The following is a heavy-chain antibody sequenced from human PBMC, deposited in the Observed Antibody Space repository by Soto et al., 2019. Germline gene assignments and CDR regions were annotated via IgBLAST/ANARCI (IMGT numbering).Heavy chain of an antibody. D-gene: IGHD2-15*01. CDR3: AKTRYCSGGSCYSRYYYYYMDV. CDR1: GFTFSSYG. J-gene: IGHJ6*03. V-gene: IGHV3-30*18. Sequence: GESLKISCAASGFTFSSYGMHWVRQAPGKGLEWVAVISYDGSNKYYADSVKGRFTISRDNSKNTLYLQMNSLRAEDTAVYYCAKTRYCSGGSCYSRYYYYYMDVWGKGTTVTVSS. CDR2: ISYDGSNK.